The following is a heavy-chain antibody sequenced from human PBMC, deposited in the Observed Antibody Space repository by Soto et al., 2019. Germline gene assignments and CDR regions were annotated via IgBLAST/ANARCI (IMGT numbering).Heavy chain of an antibody. CDR3: AKEAVYGDGLWLPES. V-gene: IGHV3-23*01. J-gene: IGHJ4*02. CDR1: GFTFSYYA. D-gene: IGHD4-17*01. CDR2: IRGRGRT. Sequence: PGGSLRLSCAASGFTFSYYAMMWVRQAPGKGLEWVAGIRGRGRTYHADSVKGRFTISKENYKSTLYLEMNSRRAGDTAVYYCAKEAVYGDGLWLPESWGQGTMVTVSS.